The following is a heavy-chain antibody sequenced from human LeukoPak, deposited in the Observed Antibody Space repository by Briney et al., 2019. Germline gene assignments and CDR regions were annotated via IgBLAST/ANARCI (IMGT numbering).Heavy chain of an antibody. J-gene: IGHJ4*02. V-gene: IGHV3-11*04. CDR2: ISSSGSTI. Sequence: GSLRLSCAASGFTFSDYYMSCIRQAPGKGLEWVSYISSSGSTIYYADSVKGRFTISRDNAKNSLYLQMNSLRAEDTAVYYCARDAYYDSSRYLKYWGQGTLVTVSS. CDR3: ARDAYYDSSRYLKY. CDR1: GFTFSDYY. D-gene: IGHD3-22*01.